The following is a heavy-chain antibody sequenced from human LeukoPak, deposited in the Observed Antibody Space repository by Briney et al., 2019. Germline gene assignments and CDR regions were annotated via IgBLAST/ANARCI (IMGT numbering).Heavy chain of an antibody. CDR2: INSDGSST. D-gene: IGHD2-2*01. J-gene: IGHJ4*02. V-gene: IGHV3-74*01. Sequence: PGGSLRLSYAASGFTFSSYWMHWVRQAPGKGLVWVSRINSDGSSTSYADSVKGRFTISRDNAKNTLYLQMNSLRAEDTAVYYCARDCSSTSCHDYWGQGTLVTVSS. CDR3: ARDCSSTSCHDY. CDR1: GFTFSSYW.